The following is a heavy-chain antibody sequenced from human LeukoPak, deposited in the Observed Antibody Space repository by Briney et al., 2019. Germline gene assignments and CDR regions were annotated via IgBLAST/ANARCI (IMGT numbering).Heavy chain of an antibody. V-gene: IGHV3-53*01. CDR2: IYSDNT. J-gene: IGHJ4*02. D-gene: IGHD3-22*01. CDR1: GFTVSSNS. Sequence: PGGSLRLSCTVSGFTVSSNSMSWVRQAPGKGLEWVSFIYSDNTHYSDSVKGRFTISRDNSKNTLYLQMNSLRAEDTAVYYCAKGRAGNYYYDSSDYWGQGTLVTVSS. CDR3: AKGRAGNYYYDSSDY.